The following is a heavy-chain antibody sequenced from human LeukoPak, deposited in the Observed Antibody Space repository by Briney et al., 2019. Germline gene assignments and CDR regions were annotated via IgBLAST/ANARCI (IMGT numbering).Heavy chain of an antibody. Sequence: AAVTVSFKASGHTFTSYDINWVRQAPGQGLERMGWMNPNSGNTGYAQKFQGRVTMTRNTSKSTAYMELSSLRSEDTGVYYCARGYSSLDYYYYMDVWGKGTTVTVSS. CDR2: MNPNSGNT. CDR1: GHTFTSYD. V-gene: IGHV1-8*01. CDR3: ARGYSSLDYYYYMDV. J-gene: IGHJ6*03. D-gene: IGHD2-21*01.